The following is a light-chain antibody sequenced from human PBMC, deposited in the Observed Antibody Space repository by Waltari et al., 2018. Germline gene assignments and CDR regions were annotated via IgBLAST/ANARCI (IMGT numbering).Light chain of an antibody. CDR3: HQYNDGHPFN. V-gene: IGKV3-15*01. CDR2: GAS. CDR1: QSVTTN. Sequence: EIVMTQSPATLSVSPGERAILSCRASQSVTTNLAWYQQKPGQAPRLLIYGASTRATDIPARFSGSGSGTEFTLTISSLQSEDCAVYYCHQYNDGHPFNFGQGTKLEIK. J-gene: IGKJ2*01.